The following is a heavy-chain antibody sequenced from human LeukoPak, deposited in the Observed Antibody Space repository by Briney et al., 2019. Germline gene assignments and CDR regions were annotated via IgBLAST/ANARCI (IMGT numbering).Heavy chain of an antibody. V-gene: IGHV1-2*04. CDR1: GYTFTCYY. CDR2: INPNSGGT. Sequence: ASVKVSCKASGYTFTCYYMHWVRQAPGQGLEWMGWINPNSGGTNYAQKFQGWVTMTRDTSISTAYMELSRLRSDDTAVYYCTRGVYSSGWSGHFDYWGQGTLVTVSS. CDR3: TRGVYSSGWSGHFDY. D-gene: IGHD6-19*01. J-gene: IGHJ4*02.